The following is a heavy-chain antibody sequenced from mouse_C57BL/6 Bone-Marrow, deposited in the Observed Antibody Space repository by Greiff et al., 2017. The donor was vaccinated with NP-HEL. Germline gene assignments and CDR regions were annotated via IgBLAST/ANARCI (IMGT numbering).Heavy chain of an antibody. V-gene: IGHV1-81*01. Sequence: VKLMESGAELARPGASVKLSCKASGYTFTSYGISWVKQRTGQGLEWIGEIYPRSGNTYYNEKFKGKATLTADKSSSTAYMELRSLTSEDSAVYFCARAGALDHFDYWGQGTTLTVSS. CDR1: GYTFTSYG. CDR3: ARAGALDHFDY. J-gene: IGHJ2*01. CDR2: IYPRSGNT. D-gene: IGHD3-1*01.